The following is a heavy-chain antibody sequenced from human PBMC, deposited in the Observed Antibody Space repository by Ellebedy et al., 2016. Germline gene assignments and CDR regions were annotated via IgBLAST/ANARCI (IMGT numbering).Heavy chain of an antibody. D-gene: IGHD1-26*01. Sequence: GESLKISCAASGFTFSSYWIHWVRQAPGKGLVWVSRINNDGSGTVYADTVKGRFTISRDNAKNTVYLQMNSLRAEDAAMYYCAGDVWVSAEGGRFDPWGQGTLVTVSS. CDR3: AGDVWVSAEGGRFDP. V-gene: IGHV3-74*01. J-gene: IGHJ5*02. CDR1: GFTFSSYW. CDR2: INNDGSGT.